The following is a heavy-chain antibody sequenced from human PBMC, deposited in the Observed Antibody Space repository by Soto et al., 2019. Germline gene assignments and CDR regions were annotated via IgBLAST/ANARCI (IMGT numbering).Heavy chain of an antibody. D-gene: IGHD2-15*01. J-gene: IGHJ2*01. CDR2: IYSGGST. CDR3: ARDSCSGGSCYNLLYFDL. CDR1: GFTVSSNY. Sequence: EVQLVETGGGLIQPGGSLRLSCAASGFTVSSNYMSWVRQAPGKGLEWVSVIYSGGSTYYADSVKGRFTISRDNSKNTLYLQMNSLRAEDTAVYYCARDSCSGGSCYNLLYFDLWGRGTLVTVSS. V-gene: IGHV3-53*02.